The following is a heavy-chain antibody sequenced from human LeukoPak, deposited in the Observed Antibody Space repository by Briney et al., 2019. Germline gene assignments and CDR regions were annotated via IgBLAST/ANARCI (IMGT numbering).Heavy chain of an antibody. Sequence: KSSESLSLTCNVSGGFMSGFFWNWLRQPAGKGLERIGRTHASGKSNYNPSFKTRVTMSVDTSKSQISLRLNSMTAADTAVYYCATGGALGELAILTWGQGTLVSVSS. J-gene: IGHJ1*01. CDR1: GGFMSGFF. D-gene: IGHD3-16*01. CDR3: ATGGALGELAILT. CDR2: THASGKS. V-gene: IGHV4-4*07.